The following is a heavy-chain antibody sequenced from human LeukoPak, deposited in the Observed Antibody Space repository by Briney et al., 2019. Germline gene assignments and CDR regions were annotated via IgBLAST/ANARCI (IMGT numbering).Heavy chain of an antibody. CDR2: INHSGST. V-gene: IGHV4-34*01. D-gene: IGHD6-19*01. CDR1: GGSFSGYY. Sequence: SETLSLTCAVYGGSFSGYYWSWIRQPPGKGLEWIGEINHSGSTNYNPSLKSRVTISVDTSKNQFSLKLSSVTAADTAVYYCARTSRPVAVAGRSRFDPWGQGTLVTVSS. J-gene: IGHJ5*02. CDR3: ARTSRPVAVAGRSRFDP.